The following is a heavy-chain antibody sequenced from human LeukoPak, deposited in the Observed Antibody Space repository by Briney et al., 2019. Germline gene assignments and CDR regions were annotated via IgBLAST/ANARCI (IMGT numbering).Heavy chain of an antibody. CDR3: AKDRPLAPYSSGWYGGYYFDY. CDR2: IRYDGSNK. J-gene: IGHJ4*02. V-gene: IGHV3-30*02. Sequence: GGSLRLSCAASGFTFSSYGMHWVRQAPGKGLEWVAFIRYDGSNKYHADSVKGRFTISRDNSKNTLYLQMNSLRAEDTAVYYCAKDRPLAPYSSGWYGGYYFDYWGQGTLVTVSS. D-gene: IGHD6-19*01. CDR1: GFTFSSYG.